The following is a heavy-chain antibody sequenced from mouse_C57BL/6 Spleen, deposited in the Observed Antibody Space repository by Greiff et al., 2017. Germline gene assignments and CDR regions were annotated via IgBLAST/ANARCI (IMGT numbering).Heavy chain of an antibody. CDR1: GYTFTDYY. CDR2: IYPGSGNT. D-gene: IGHD2-3*01. J-gene: IGHJ2*01. CDR3: ARRDDGYDY. Sequence: VQLQQSGAELVRPGASVKLSCKASGYTFTDYYINWVKQRPGQGLEWIARIYPGSGNTYYNEKFKGKATLTAEKSSSTAYMQLSSLTSEDSAVYFCARRDDGYDYWGQGTTLTVSS. V-gene: IGHV1-76*01.